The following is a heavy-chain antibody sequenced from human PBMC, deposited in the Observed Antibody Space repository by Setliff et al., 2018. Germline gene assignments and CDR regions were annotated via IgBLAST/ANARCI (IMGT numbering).Heavy chain of an antibody. CDR1: GASITNINYY. J-gene: IGHJ3*02. Sequence: PSETLSLTCTVSGASITNINYYWGLIRQPPGKGLEWIGSIFYSGRSFYNPSLKSRVTISVDTSKNQFSLTLSSVTAADTAVYYCARLPGYCNGGNCYGYYTFDIWGQGTMVTVSS. CDR2: IFYSGRS. V-gene: IGHV4-39*01. CDR3: ARLPGYCNGGNCYGYYTFDI. D-gene: IGHD2-15*01.